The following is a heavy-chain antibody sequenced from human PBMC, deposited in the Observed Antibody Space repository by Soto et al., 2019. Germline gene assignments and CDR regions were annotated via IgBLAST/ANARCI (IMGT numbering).Heavy chain of an antibody. J-gene: IGHJ2*01. D-gene: IGHD4-17*01. CDR3: AKDRNGESYWYFDL. V-gene: IGHV3-23*01. CDR2: ISSNGGTT. CDR1: GFTFRNYA. Sequence: EVQLLESGGGLVQPGGSLRLSCAASGFTFRNYALNWVRQVPGQGLEWVSGISSNGGTTYYTDSVKGRFTISRDNSKNTLYLQMNSLRVEDTAVYYCAKDRNGESYWYFDLWGRGTLVTVSS.